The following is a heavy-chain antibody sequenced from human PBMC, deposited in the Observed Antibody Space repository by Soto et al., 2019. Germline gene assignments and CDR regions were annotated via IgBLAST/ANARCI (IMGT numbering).Heavy chain of an antibody. D-gene: IGHD4-17*01. J-gene: IGHJ6*04. V-gene: IGHV3-15*01. CDR3: TTDQMGTVTTTLYYYGMEV. Sequence: GGTLRLSCAASGFTFNNAWISWVRQDPGKGLEWVRRLKSKTDGGTTDYAAPVKGRFTISRDDTKNTLYLQINNLKTDDTAVYYCTTDQMGTVTTTLYYYGMEVWGKGTT. CDR1: GFTFNNAW. CDR2: LKSKTDGGTT.